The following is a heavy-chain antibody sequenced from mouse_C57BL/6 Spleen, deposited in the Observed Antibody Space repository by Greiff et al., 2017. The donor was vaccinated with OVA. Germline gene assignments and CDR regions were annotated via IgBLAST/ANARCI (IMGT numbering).Heavy chain of an antibody. Sequence: QVQLQQSGAELVRPGTSVKLSCKASGYTFTSYWMHWVKQRPGQGLEWIGVIDPSDSYTNYNQKFKGKATLTVDTSSSTAYMQLSSLTSEDSAVYYCARGGTAYFDYWGQGTTRTVSS. CDR2: IDPSDSYT. CDR3: ARGGTAYFDY. V-gene: IGHV1-59*01. D-gene: IGHD4-1*01. CDR1: GYTFTSYW. J-gene: IGHJ2*01.